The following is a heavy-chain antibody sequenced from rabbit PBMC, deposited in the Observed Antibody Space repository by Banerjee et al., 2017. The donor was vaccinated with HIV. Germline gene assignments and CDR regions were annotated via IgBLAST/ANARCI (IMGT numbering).Heavy chain of an antibody. CDR1: GFSFSSSYW. Sequence: QEQLEESGGDLVKPEGSLTLTCKASGFSFSSSYWICWVRQAPVTGLEWIACINAGNDDKIFYASWAKGRFTISRTSSTTVTLQMTSLTAADTASYFCARDLAGVIGWNFNLWGPGTLVTVS. V-gene: IGHV1S45*01. CDR3: ARDLAGVIGWNFNL. J-gene: IGHJ4*01. CDR2: INAGNDDKI. D-gene: IGHD4-1*01.